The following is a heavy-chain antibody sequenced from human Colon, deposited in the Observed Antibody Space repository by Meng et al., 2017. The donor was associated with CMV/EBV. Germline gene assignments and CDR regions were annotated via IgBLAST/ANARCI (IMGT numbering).Heavy chain of an antibody. CDR2: IKPSTGDT. CDR1: GYTFTGYW. V-gene: IGHV1-2*06. CDR3: TREGFDY. J-gene: IGHJ4*02. Sequence: SVNLSCKASGYTFTGYWMHWVRQAPGQGLEWMGRIKPSTGDTNYAQNFQGRVTVTRDTSISTVYMEVNSLTSDDTAVYYCTREGFDYWGRGALVTVSS.